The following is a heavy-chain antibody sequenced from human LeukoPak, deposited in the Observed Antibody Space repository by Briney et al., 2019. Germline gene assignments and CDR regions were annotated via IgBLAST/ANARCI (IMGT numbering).Heavy chain of an antibody. J-gene: IGHJ4*02. Sequence: PGGSLRLSCAASGFTFSSYGMHWVRQAPGKGLEWVAVIWYDGSNKYYADSVKGRFSISRDNSKNTLYLQMNSLRAEDTAVYYCAKEVAGMEYYFDYWGQGTLVTVSS. CDR2: IWYDGSNK. CDR1: GFTFSSYG. D-gene: IGHD6-19*01. V-gene: IGHV3-33*06. CDR3: AKEVAGMEYYFDY.